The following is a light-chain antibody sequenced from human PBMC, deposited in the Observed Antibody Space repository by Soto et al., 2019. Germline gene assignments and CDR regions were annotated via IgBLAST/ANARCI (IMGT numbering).Light chain of an antibody. CDR1: SSDVGGYNY. CDR3: TSYAGSNNLV. V-gene: IGLV2-8*01. Sequence: QSALTQPPSASGSPGQSVTISCTGTSSDVGGYNYVSWYQQHPGKAPKLMIYEVSKRPSGVPDRFSGSKSGNTASLTVSWLKAEDEADYYCTSYAGSNNLVFGGGTKLTVL. J-gene: IGLJ2*01. CDR2: EVS.